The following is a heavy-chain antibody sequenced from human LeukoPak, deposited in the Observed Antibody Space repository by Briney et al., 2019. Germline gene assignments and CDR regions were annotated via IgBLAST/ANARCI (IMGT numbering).Heavy chain of an antibody. D-gene: IGHD3-10*02. Sequence: GGSLRLSCAASGFTFGDYGMSWVRHVPGKGLEWVSSIDGSGGSIGYGDSVRGRFTISRDNGQNSPYLQMNSLRAEDTAVYYCAELGITMIGGVWGKGTTVTISS. CDR3: AELGITMIGGV. J-gene: IGHJ6*04. V-gene: IGHV3-20*04. CDR2: IDGSGGSI. CDR1: GFTFGDYG.